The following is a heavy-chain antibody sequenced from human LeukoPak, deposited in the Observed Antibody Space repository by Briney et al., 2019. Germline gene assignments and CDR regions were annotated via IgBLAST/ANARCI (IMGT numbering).Heavy chain of an antibody. CDR2: INPNSGGT. Sequence: GGSVKVSCKASGYTFTGYYMHWVRQAPGQGLEWMGWINPNSGGTNYAQKFQGRVTMTRDTSISTAYMELSRLRFDDTAVYYRARFGGYDYVWGSYPFDYWGQGTLVTVSS. CDR1: GYTFTGYY. J-gene: IGHJ4*02. CDR3: ARFGGYDYVWGSYPFDY. D-gene: IGHD3-16*01. V-gene: IGHV1-2*02.